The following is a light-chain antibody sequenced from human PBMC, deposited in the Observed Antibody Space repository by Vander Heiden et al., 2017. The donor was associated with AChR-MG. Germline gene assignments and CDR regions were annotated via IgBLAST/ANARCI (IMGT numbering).Light chain of an antibody. CDR3: QQYKEWPRT. CDR1: QSVGRY. V-gene: IGKV3-15*01. Sequence: EILMTQSPATLSVSPGERATLSCRASQSVGRYLAWYQQIPGQTPRLLIYDISTRATDIPARFTGGGSGTEFTLTITSLQSEDFALYYCQQYKEWPRTFGQGTKVEI. CDR2: DIS. J-gene: IGKJ1*01.